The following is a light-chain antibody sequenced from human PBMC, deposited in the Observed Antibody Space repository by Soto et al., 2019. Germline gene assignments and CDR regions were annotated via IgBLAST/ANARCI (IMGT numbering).Light chain of an antibody. CDR2: DAS. V-gene: IGKV1-33*01. Sequence: DIQLTQSPSSLSASVGETVTVTCQASQDISVYLNWYQEKPGKAPTLLIYDASDLKTGVPSRFSGRGSGTDFTLTVYSLQAEDFATYYCQQTRSYPSTFGGGTKVDIK. CDR3: QQTRSYPST. CDR1: QDISVY. J-gene: IGKJ4*01.